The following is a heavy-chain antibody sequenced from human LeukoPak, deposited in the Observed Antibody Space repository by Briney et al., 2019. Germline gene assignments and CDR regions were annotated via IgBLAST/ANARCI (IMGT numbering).Heavy chain of an antibody. CDR2: IYTSGST. V-gene: IGHV4-4*07. D-gene: IGHD3-10*02. J-gene: IGHJ2*01. Sequence: PSETLSLTCTVSGGSISSYYWSWIRQPAGKGLEWIGRIYTSGSTNYNPSLKSRVTMSVDTSKNQFSLKLSSVTAADTAVYYCARELVSSGTGYFDLWGRGTLVTVSS. CDR3: ARELVSSGTGYFDL. CDR1: GGSISSYY.